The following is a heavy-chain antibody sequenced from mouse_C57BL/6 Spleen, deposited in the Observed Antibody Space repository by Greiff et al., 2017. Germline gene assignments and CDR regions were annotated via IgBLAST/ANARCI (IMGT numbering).Heavy chain of an antibody. Sequence: EVKLQESGPGLVKPSQSLSLTCSVTGYSITSGYFWNWIRQCPGNKLEWMGNISYDGSNNYNPSLENRISITRDTSKTQFFLKLNSVTTEDTATYYCARNHDGYLFAYWGQGTLVTVSA. CDR2: ISYDGSN. J-gene: IGHJ3*01. D-gene: IGHD2-3*01. CDR1: GYSITSGYF. V-gene: IGHV3-6*01. CDR3: ARNHDGYLFAY.